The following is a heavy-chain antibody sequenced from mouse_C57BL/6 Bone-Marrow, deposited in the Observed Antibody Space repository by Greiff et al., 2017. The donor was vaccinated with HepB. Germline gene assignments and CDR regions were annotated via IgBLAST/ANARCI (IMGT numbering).Heavy chain of an antibody. D-gene: IGHD2-3*01. J-gene: IGHJ4*01. CDR1: GFTFSSYA. V-gene: IGHV5-9-1*02. CDR2: ISSGGDYI. CDR3: TRDEMVYAMDY. Sequence: EVMLVESGEGLVKPGGSLKLSCAASGFTFSSYAMSWVRQTPEKRLEWVAYISSGGDYIYYADTVKGRFTISRDNARNTRYLQMSSLKSEDTAMYYCTRDEMVYAMDYWGQGTSVTVSS.